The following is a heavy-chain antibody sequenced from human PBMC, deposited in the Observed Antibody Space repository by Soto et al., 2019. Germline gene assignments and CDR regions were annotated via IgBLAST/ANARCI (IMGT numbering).Heavy chain of an antibody. J-gene: IGHJ4*02. CDR3: ARVGHDGSGYQYFDY. V-gene: IGHV4-34*01. CDR1: GGSFSGYY. CDR2: INHSGST. Sequence: PSETLSLTCAVYGGSFSGYYWNWIRQPPGKGLEWIGDINHSGSTNYNPSLKSRVTIFVDTSKNQFSLKLSSVTAADTAVYYCARVGHDGSGYQYFDYWAQGTLVTVSS. D-gene: IGHD3-22*01.